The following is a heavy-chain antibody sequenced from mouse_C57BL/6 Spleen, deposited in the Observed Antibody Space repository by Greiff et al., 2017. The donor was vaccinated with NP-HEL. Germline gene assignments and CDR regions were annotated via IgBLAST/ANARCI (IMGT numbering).Heavy chain of an antibody. D-gene: IGHD1-1*01. V-gene: IGHV5-6*01. CDR1: GFTFSSYG. J-gene: IGHJ4*01. CDR3: ARAYYGCYAMGY. CDR2: ISSGGSYT. Sequence: EVKLVESGGDLVKPGGSLKLSCAASGFTFSSYGMSWVRQTPDKRLEWVATISSGGSYTYYPDSVKGRFTITRDNAKNTPYMQMSSLKSEYTANYCCARAYYGCYAMGYWGQGTSVTVSS.